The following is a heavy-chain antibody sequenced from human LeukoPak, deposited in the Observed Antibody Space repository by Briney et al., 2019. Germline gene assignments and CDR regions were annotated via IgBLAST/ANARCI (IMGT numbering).Heavy chain of an antibody. CDR2: INPNSGGT. CDR1: GYTFTGYY. V-gene: IGHV1-2*02. J-gene: IGHJ4*02. D-gene: IGHD2-8*01. CDR3: AMGGDIVLMVYAIEDY. Sequence: ASVKVSCKASGYTFTGYYVHWVRQAPGQGLEWMGWINPNSGGTNYAQKFQGRVTMTRDTSISTAYMELSRLRSDDTAVYYCAMGGDIVLMVYAIEDYWGQGTLVTVSS.